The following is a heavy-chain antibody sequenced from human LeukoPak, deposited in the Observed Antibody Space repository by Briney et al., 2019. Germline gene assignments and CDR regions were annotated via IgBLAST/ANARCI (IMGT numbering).Heavy chain of an antibody. CDR1: GGSISSGSYY. Sequence: PSQTLSLTCTVSGGSISSGSYYWSWIRQPAGNGLEWIGRIYTSGSTNYNPSLKSRVTISVDTSKNQFSLKLSSVTAADTAVYYCARDIIYYYGSGSRTYYYYMDVWGKGTTVTISS. CDR2: IYTSGST. CDR3: ARDIIYYYGSGSRTYYYYMDV. J-gene: IGHJ6*03. V-gene: IGHV4-61*02. D-gene: IGHD3-10*01.